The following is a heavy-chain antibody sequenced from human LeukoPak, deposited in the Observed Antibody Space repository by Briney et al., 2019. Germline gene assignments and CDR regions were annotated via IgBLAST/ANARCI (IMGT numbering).Heavy chain of an antibody. Sequence: ASVKVSCKASGYTFTNYAIHWVHQAPGQRPEWMGWINAGNGDTRYLQRFQGRVTITRDTSASAVYMELSSLRYEDTAMFYCARGPIAAVAFFDYWGQGTLVSVSA. V-gene: IGHV1-3*01. CDR3: ARGPIAAVAFFDY. J-gene: IGHJ4*02. CDR2: INAGNGDT. CDR1: GYTFTNYA. D-gene: IGHD6-13*01.